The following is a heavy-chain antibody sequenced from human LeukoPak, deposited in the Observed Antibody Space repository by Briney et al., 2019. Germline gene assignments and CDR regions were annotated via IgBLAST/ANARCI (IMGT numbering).Heavy chain of an antibody. Sequence: SETLSLTCTVSGGSISGYYWSWIRQHPGKGLEWIGYIYYSGSTYYNPSLKSRVTISVDTSKNQFSLKLSSVTAADTAVYYCARTVVTLWGYFDYWGQGTLVTVSS. CDR2: IYYSGST. J-gene: IGHJ4*02. CDR1: GGSISGYY. CDR3: ARTVVTLWGYFDY. D-gene: IGHD4-23*01. V-gene: IGHV4-59*06.